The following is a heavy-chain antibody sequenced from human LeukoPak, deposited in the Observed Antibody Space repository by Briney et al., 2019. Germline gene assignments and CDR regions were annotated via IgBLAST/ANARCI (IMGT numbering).Heavy chain of an antibody. V-gene: IGHV4-59*01. CDR3: AREGGYGSGSYNFDY. CDR2: IYYSGST. Sequence: SETLSLTCTVSGGSISSYYWSWIRQPPGKGLEWIGYIYYSGSTNYNPSLKSRVTISVDTSKNQFSLKLSSVTAADTAVYYCAREGGYGSGSYNFDYWGQGTLVTVSS. J-gene: IGHJ4*02. CDR1: GGSISSYY. D-gene: IGHD3-10*01.